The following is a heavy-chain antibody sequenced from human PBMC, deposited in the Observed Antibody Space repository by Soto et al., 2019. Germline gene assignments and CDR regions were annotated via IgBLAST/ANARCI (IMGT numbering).Heavy chain of an antibody. V-gene: IGHV4-34*01. CDR2: INHSGST. J-gene: IGHJ4*02. CDR3: ARGWRVGATGFDY. D-gene: IGHD1-26*01. CDR1: GGSFSGYY. Sequence: GSLRLSCAVYGGSFSGYYWSWIRQPPGKGLEWIGEINHSGSTNYNPSLKSRVTISVDTSKNQFSLKLSSVTAADTAVYYCARGWRVGATGFDYWGQGTLVTVSS.